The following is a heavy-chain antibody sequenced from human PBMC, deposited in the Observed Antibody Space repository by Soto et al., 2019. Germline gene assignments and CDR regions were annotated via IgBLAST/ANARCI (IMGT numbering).Heavy chain of an antibody. CDR1: GYTFTSYG. D-gene: IGHD1-26*01. CDR2: ISAYNGNT. CDR3: ASCKPRVGLYNYYYMDV. V-gene: IGHV1-18*01. J-gene: IGHJ6*03. Sequence: ASVKVSCKASGYTFTSYGISWVRQAPGQGLEWMGWISAYNGNTNYAQKLQGRVTMTTDTSTSTAYMELRSLRSDDTAVYYCASCKPRVGLYNYYYMDVWGKGTTVTVSS.